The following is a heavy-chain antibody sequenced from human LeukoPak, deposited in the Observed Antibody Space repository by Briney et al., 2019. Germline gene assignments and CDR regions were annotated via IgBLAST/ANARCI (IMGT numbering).Heavy chain of an antibody. CDR2: INPNSGGT. Sequence: ASVKVSCKASGYTFTGYYMHWVRQAPGQGLEWMGWINPNSGGTNYAQKFQGRVTMTRDTSISTAYMELSRLRSDDTAVYYCASARQSYYDNDAFDIWGQGTMVTVSS. D-gene: IGHD1-26*01. CDR1: GYTFTGYY. CDR3: ASARQSYYDNDAFDI. J-gene: IGHJ3*02. V-gene: IGHV1-2*02.